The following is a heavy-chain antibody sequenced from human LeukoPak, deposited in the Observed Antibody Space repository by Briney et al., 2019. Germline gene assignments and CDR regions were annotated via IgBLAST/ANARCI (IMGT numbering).Heavy chain of an antibody. CDR2: ISSTSSYI. CDR3: ARENSGSYYQFDC. V-gene: IGHV3-21*01. CDR1: GFTFDTST. Sequence: PGGSLRLSCAASGFTFDTSTMNWVRQAPGKGLEWVSSISSTSSYIHYADSVRGRFTISRDNAKNSLYLQMNSLRPEDTAVYYCARENSGSYYQFDCWGQGTLVTVSS. J-gene: IGHJ4*02. D-gene: IGHD1-26*01.